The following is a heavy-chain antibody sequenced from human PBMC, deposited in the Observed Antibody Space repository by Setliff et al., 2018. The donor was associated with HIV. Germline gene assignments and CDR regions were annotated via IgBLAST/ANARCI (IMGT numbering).Heavy chain of an antibody. CDR1: GGSISSGGYY. J-gene: IGHJ4*02. V-gene: IGHV4-61*02. Sequence: SETLSLTCTVSGGSISSGGYYWSWIWQPAGKGLEWIGRIYSSGSTTYSPSLKSRVTILLDPSKNQFSLKLSSVTAADTAVYYCARSRGTQQEEYYFDYWGPGTLVTVSS. CDR3: ARSRGTQQEEYYFDY. CDR2: IYSSGST. D-gene: IGHD5-12*01.